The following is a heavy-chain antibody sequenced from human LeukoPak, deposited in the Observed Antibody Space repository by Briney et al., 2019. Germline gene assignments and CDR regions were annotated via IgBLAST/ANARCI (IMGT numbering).Heavy chain of an antibody. J-gene: IGHJ5*02. V-gene: IGHV1-69*01. CDR2: IIPIFGTA. Sequence: AAVKVSRKASGGTFSSYAISWVRQAPGQGLEWMGGIIPIFGTANYAQKFQGRVTITADESTSTAYMELSSLRSEDTAVYYCAREGGYSYAFDPWGQGTLVTVSS. CDR1: GGTFSSYA. CDR3: AREGGYSYAFDP. D-gene: IGHD5-18*01.